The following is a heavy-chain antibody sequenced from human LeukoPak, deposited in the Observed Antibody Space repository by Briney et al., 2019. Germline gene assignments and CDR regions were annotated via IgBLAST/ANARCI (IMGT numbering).Heavy chain of an antibody. J-gene: IGHJ3*02. Sequence: GGSLRLSCAASGFTFSSYSMNWVRQAPGKGLEWVSYISSSSSTIYYADSVKGRFTISRDNAKNSLYLQMNSLRAEDTAVYYCARGEGDDFWSGYPHGAFDIWGQGTMVTVSS. CDR2: ISSSSSTI. CDR1: GFTFSSYS. V-gene: IGHV3-48*01. CDR3: ARGEGDDFWSGYPHGAFDI. D-gene: IGHD3-3*01.